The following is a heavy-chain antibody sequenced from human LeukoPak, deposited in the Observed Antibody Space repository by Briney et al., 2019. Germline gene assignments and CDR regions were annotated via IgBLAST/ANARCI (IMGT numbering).Heavy chain of an antibody. CDR3: ARKSIAARSSWFDP. J-gene: IGHJ5*02. D-gene: IGHD6-6*01. CDR1: GGTFSSYA. V-gene: IGHV1-69*01. CDR2: IISIFGTA. Sequence: GASVQISFKASGGTFSSYAISWGRPAPGQGLEWRGGIISIFGTANYAQKFQGRVTITADESTSTAYMELSSLRSEDTAVYYCARKSIAARSSWFDPWGQGTLVTVSS.